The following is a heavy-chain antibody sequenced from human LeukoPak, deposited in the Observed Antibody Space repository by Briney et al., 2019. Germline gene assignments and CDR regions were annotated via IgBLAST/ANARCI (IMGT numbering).Heavy chain of an antibody. CDR3: AKDRGRYYDSNGYYWGYYFDS. CDR2: LTVIVVAT. J-gene: IGHJ4*02. Sequence: GGSLRLSCAASGFTFITFAGNGSRRAPGKGLSWFSPLTVIVVATYYADSVKGRFTISRDNSKNTLYLQMSSLRAEDTAVYYCAKDRGRYYDSNGYYWGYYFDSWGQGILVTVST. CDR1: GFTFITFA. D-gene: IGHD3-22*01. V-gene: IGHV3-23*01.